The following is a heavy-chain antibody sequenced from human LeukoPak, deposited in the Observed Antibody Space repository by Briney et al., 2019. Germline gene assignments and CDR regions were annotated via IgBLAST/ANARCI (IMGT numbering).Heavy chain of an antibody. Sequence: PSETLSLICTVSGGSISSYYWSWIRQPPGKGLEWIGYIYYSGSTNYNPSLKSRVTISVDTSKNQFSLKLSSVTAADTAVYYCARERNYDFWSGYYTGAFDIWGQGTMVTVSS. CDR1: GGSISSYY. V-gene: IGHV4-59*01. D-gene: IGHD3-3*01. CDR2: IYYSGST. CDR3: ARERNYDFWSGYYTGAFDI. J-gene: IGHJ3*02.